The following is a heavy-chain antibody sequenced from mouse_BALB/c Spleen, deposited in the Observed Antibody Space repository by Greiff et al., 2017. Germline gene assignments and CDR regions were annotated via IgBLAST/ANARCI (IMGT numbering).Heavy chain of an antibody. V-gene: IGHV5-6-3*01. J-gene: IGHJ4*01. CDR2: INSNGGST. CDR3: ARDEKVGSSYPYYYAMNY. Sequence: EVKLVESGGGLVQPGGSLKLSCAASGFTFSSYGMSWVRQTPDKRLELVATINSNGGSTYYPDSVKGRFTISRDNAKNTLYLQMSSLKSEDTAMYYCARDEKVGSSYPYYYAMNYWGQGTSVTVSS. D-gene: IGHD1-1*01. CDR1: GFTFSSYG.